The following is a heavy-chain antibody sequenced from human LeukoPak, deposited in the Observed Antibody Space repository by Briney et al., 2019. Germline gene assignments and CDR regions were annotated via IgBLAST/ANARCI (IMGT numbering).Heavy chain of an antibody. V-gene: IGHV4-59*08. J-gene: IGHJ4*02. Sequence: PSETLSLTCTVSGGSLSNYYWSWIRQPPGKGLEWIGYIFYSGSTNYNPSLKSRLTISLDTSKNPFSLKLTSVTAADTAMYYCVRYCSGGSCFDYWGQGTLVTVSS. CDR3: VRYCSGGSCFDY. CDR1: GGSLSNYY. CDR2: IFYSGST. D-gene: IGHD2-15*01.